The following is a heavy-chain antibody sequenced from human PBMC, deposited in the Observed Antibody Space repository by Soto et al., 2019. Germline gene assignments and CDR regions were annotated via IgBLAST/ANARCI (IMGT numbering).Heavy chain of an antibody. J-gene: IGHJ4*02. V-gene: IGHV4-30-4*01. CDR2: IYYSGST. CDR3: ARYHIAARGGFDY. D-gene: IGHD6-6*01. Sequence: PSETLSLTCTVSGGSISSGDYYWSWIRQPPGKGPEWIGYIYYSGSTYYNPSLKSRVTISVDTSKNQFSLKLSSVTAADTAVYYCARYHIAARGGFDYWGQGTLVTVSS. CDR1: GGSISSGDYY.